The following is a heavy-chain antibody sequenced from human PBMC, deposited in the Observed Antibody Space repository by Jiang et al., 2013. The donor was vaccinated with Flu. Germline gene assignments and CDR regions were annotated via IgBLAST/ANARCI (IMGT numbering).Heavy chain of an antibody. CDR1: GYTFTAYY. Sequence: QLVESGAEVKKPGASVKVSCKASGYTFTAYYIHWVRQAPGQGLEWMGWINSETGGTNYAQKFQGRVTMTRDTSISTAYMELNRLRSDDTAVYYCARDQYGAYDRWFDPWGQGTLVTVSS. D-gene: IGHD4-17*01. CDR3: ARDQYGAYDRWFDP. V-gene: IGHV1-2*02. J-gene: IGHJ5*02. CDR2: INSETGGT.